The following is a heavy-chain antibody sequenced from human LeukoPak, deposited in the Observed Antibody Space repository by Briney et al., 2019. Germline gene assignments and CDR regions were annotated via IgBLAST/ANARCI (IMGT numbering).Heavy chain of an antibody. CDR2: MNPNSGNT. D-gene: IGHD6-13*01. CDR3: ARSIETLTYSSSWYFPVDY. V-gene: IGHV1-8*01. Sequence: ASVKVSCKASGYTFTSYDINWVRHATGQGLEWMGWMNPNSGNTGYAQKFQGRVTMTRNTSISTAYMELSSLRSEDTAVYYCARSIETLTYSSSWYFPVDYWGQGTLVTVSS. J-gene: IGHJ4*02. CDR1: GYTFTSYD.